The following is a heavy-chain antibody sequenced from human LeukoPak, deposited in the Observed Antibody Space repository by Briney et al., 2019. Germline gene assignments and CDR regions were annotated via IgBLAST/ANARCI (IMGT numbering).Heavy chain of an antibody. CDR2: IYYSGST. CDR3: ARGTESGSGDFQH. J-gene: IGHJ1*01. V-gene: IGHV4-39*01. CDR1: GGSISSSSYY. D-gene: IGHD3-3*01. Sequence: SETLSLTCTVSGGSISSSSYYWGWIRQPPGKGLEWIGSIYYSGSTYYNPSLKSRVTISVDTSKNQFSLKLSSVTAADTAVYYCARGTESGSGDFQHWGQGTLVTVSS.